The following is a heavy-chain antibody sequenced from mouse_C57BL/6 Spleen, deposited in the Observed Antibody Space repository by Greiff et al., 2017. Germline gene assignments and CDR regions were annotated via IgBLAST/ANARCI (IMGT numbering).Heavy chain of an antibody. V-gene: IGHV1-54*01. CDR1: GYAFPNYL. D-gene: IGHD2-5*01. J-gene: IGHJ2*01. Sequence: QVQLQQPGAELVRPGTSVKVSCKASGYAFPNYLIEWVKPRPGQGLERIGVINPGSGCTNYNEKFKGKATLTADKSSSTAYMQLRSLTLEDSAFYFCERSYYSSYPCEYWGTGTTRTVSS. CDR3: ERSYYSSYPCEY. CDR2: INPGSGCT.